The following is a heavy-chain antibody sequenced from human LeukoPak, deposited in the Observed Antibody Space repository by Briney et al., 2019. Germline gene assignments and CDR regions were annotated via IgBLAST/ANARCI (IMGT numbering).Heavy chain of an antibody. D-gene: IGHD3-22*01. Sequence: GGSLRLSCAASGFTFSSYGMHWVRQAPGKGLEWVAVIWYDGSNKYYADSVKGRLTISRDNSKNTLYLQMNSLRAEDTAVYYCARDLSYDSSGYLYWGQGTLVTVSS. J-gene: IGHJ4*02. CDR3: ARDLSYDSSGYLY. V-gene: IGHV3-33*01. CDR2: IWYDGSNK. CDR1: GFTFSSYG.